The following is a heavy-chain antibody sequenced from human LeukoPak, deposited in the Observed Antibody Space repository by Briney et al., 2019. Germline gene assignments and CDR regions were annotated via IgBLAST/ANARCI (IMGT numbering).Heavy chain of an antibody. CDR1: GYTFTSYG. D-gene: IGHD3-22*01. J-gene: IGHJ4*02. V-gene: IGHV1-18*01. CDR3: ARRADYYDSSGYSPPWYFDY. Sequence: GASVKVSCKASGYTFTSYGIIWVRQATGQGLEWMGWISANNGNTNYAQKLQGRVTMTTDTSMSTAYMELRSLRSDDTAVYYCARRADYYDSSGYSPPWYFDYWGQGTLVTVSS. CDR2: ISANNGNT.